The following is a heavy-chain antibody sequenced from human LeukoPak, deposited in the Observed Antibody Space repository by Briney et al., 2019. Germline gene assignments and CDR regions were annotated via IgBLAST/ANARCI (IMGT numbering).Heavy chain of an antibody. V-gene: IGHV1-2*02. CDR1: GYTFTGYY. CDR2: INPNSGGT. Sequence: ASVKVSCKPSGYTFTGYYMYCGRQAPGQGLEWMGFINPNSGGTVYAQKFQARVTMTRDTSISTAYMELSGLGTDDTAVDYFARRYDFCSGYPTAFDYCGQGTLVTVSS. CDR3: ARRYDFCSGYPTAFDY. D-gene: IGHD3/OR15-3a*01. J-gene: IGHJ4*02.